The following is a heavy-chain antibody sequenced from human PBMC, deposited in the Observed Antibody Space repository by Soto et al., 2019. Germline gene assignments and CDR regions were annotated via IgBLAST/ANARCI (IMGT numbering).Heavy chain of an antibody. CDR3: ARQIGRGIWSYDH. D-gene: IGHD6-13*01. J-gene: IGHJ4*02. CDR1: GGPISSSDYW. Sequence: QLQLQESGPGLVKPAETLSLTCTVSGGPISSSDYWWGWIRQPPGKGLEWIGTIFYSGSTYYSPSLKSRLTISVGTSKNQFSLKVNSVTAADTAVYYCARQIGRGIWSYDHWGQGALVTVSS. V-gene: IGHV4-39*01. CDR2: IFYSGST.